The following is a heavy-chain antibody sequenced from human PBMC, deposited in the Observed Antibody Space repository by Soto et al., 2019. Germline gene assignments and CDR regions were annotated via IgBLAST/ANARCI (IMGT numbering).Heavy chain of an antibody. J-gene: IGHJ4*02. Sequence: ASVKVSCKASGYTFTSYGISWVRQAPGQGLEWMGWISAYNGNTNYAQKLQGRVTMTTDTSTSTAYMELRSLRSDDTAVYYCARVGALNWGCIAAAGTTYYSDYRCQATLGTGSS. CDR1: GYTFTSYG. V-gene: IGHV1-18*01. CDR2: ISAYNGNT. CDR3: ARVGALNWGCIAAAGTTYYSDY. D-gene: IGHD6-13*01.